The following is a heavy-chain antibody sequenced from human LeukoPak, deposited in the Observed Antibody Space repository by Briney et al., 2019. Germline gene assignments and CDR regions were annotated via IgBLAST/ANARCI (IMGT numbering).Heavy chain of an antibody. CDR1: NGSISSSGYY. J-gene: IGHJ6*03. Sequence: SETLSPTCSVSNGSISSSGYYWGWVRQSPEKGLEWIGGIYYSGSTYYNPSLKRRVTISVDTSKNQFSLILSSVTAADTALYYCARHKRDYYYYYMDVWGKGTTVSVSS. CDR3: ARHKRDYYYYYMDV. CDR2: IYYSGST. V-gene: IGHV4-39*01.